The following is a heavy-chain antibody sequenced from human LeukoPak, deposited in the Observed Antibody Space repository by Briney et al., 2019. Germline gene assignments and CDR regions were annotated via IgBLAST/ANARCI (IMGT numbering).Heavy chain of an antibody. J-gene: IGHJ3*02. V-gene: IGHV5-51*01. CDR2: IYPDDSET. CDR3: ARAPSGAFDI. D-gene: IGHD7-27*01. Sequence: GESLKISCKASGYRFTTDYIGWVRQMPGKGLEWMGIIYPDDSETNYSPSFQGQVTISADKSISTAYLQWSSLKASDTAMYYSARAPSGAFDIWGQGTMVTVSS. CDR1: GYRFTTDY.